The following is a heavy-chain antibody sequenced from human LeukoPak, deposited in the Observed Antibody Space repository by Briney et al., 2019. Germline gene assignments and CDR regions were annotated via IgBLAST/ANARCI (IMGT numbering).Heavy chain of an antibody. J-gene: IGHJ4*02. CDR3: ARSKARGITMIVAD. CDR2: ISPILGIA. V-gene: IGHV1-69*04. D-gene: IGHD3-22*01. CDR1: GVTFSSYA. Sequence: SVNVSCKASGVTFSSYAISWVRQAPGQGLEWMGRISPILGIANYAQKFQGRVTITADKSTSTAYMELSSMRSEDTAVYYCARSKARGITMIVADWGQGTLVTVSS.